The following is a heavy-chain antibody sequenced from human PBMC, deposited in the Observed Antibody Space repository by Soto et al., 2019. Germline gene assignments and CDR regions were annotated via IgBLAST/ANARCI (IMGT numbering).Heavy chain of an antibody. J-gene: IGHJ3*02. Sequence: SGPTLVNPTQTLTLTCTFSGFSLSTNAVAVGWIRQPPGKALEWLALIFWDDDKRYNPSLKDRVTLTKDTSKNQVVLTMTNVDPVDTATYYCTHTDRTSSTDDGFHIWGQGTMVTVSS. D-gene: IGHD6-6*01. CDR3: THTDRTSSTDDGFHI. V-gene: IGHV2-5*02. CDR2: IFWDDDK. CDR1: GFSLSTNAVA.